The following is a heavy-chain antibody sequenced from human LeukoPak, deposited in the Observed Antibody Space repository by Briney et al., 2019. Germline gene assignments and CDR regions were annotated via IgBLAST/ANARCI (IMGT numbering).Heavy chain of an antibody. J-gene: IGHJ5*02. CDR3: ARGPELRYFDNWFDP. CDR1: GFTFSSYS. CDR2: INWNGDST. D-gene: IGHD3-9*01. V-gene: IGHV3-20*04. Sequence: GGSLRLSCAASGFTFSSYSMNWVRQAPGKGLEWVCGINWNGDSTGYADSVKGRFTISRDNAKNSLYLQMDSLTAEDTAFYFCARGPELRYFDNWFDPWGQGILVTVSS.